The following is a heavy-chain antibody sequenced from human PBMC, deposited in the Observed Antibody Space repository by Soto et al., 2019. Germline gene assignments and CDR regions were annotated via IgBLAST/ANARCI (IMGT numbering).Heavy chain of an antibody. Sequence: QVQLQESGPGLVKPSQTLSLTCTVSGASITSGGYYWSWIRQHPGKGLEWIGYIYYSGSTNYNPSLQSRVTISVDTSKNQFSLKLTSVTTEDTDVYYCKRSMQHWGQGTLVTVSS. J-gene: IGHJ1*01. CDR2: IYYSGST. V-gene: IGHV4-31*03. CDR3: KRSMQH. CDR1: GASITSGGYY.